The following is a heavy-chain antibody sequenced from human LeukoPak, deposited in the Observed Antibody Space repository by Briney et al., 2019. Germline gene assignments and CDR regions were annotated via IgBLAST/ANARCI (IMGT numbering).Heavy chain of an antibody. D-gene: IGHD5-18*01. Sequence: PSETLSLTCAVYGGSFSGYYWSWIRQHPGTGLEWIGEINHSGSPNYHPSLTRRVTISVDTSKNQFSQKLSSVAAADTAVYYCARGGPKYTAMVPSAFDIWGQGTMVTVSS. J-gene: IGHJ3*02. V-gene: IGHV4-34*01. CDR1: GGSFSGYY. CDR3: ARGGPKYTAMVPSAFDI. CDR2: INHSGSP.